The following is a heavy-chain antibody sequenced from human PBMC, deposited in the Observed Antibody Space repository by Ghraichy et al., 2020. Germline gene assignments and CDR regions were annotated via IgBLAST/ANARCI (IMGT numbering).Heavy chain of an antibody. J-gene: IGHJ5*02. D-gene: IGHD2-2*01. CDR3: ARDHCISSSCLFDP. Sequence: SETLSLTCTVSGGSIRSYYWSWIRQPPGKGLEWIGYIYYSGSTNYNPSLRSRVTISVDTSKNQFSLKLSSVTAADTAVYYCARDHCISSSCLFDPWGQGTLVTVSS. CDR2: IYYSGST. CDR1: GGSIRSYY. V-gene: IGHV4-59*01.